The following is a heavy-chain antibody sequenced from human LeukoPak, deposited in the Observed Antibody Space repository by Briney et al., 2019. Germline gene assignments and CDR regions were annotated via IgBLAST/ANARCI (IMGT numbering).Heavy chain of an antibody. J-gene: IGHJ3*02. V-gene: IGHV4-59*01. D-gene: IGHD2-21*01. CDR3: ARGADQGGWLWAFDI. CDR1: GGSISSYY. CDR2: VYSSGST. Sequence: SETLSLTCTVSGGSISSYYWSWIRQPPGKGLEWIGCVYSSGSTSYNPSLKSRVTTSVDTSKNQFSLKLSSVTAADTAVYYCARGADQGGWLWAFDIWGQGTMVTVSS.